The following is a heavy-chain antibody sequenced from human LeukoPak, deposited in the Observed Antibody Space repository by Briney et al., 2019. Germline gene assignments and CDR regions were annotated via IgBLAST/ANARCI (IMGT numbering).Heavy chain of an antibody. D-gene: IGHD1-1*01. Sequence: SETLSLTCTVSGDSMGNYYWNWLRQPAGKGLEWIGRIRSDGTTYANPSLESAVTMSVDTSNNHISLRLSSATAADTAVYYCARSIRFYTTYYMDVWGKGTTVTVSS. V-gene: IGHV4-4*07. CDR2: IRSDGTT. CDR1: GDSMGNYY. CDR3: ARSIRFYTTYYMDV. J-gene: IGHJ6*03.